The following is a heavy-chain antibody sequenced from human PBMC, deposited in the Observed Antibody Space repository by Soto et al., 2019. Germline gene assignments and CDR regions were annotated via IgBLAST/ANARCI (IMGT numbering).Heavy chain of an antibody. CDR1: GGSFSGYY. V-gene: IGHV4-34*01. CDR3: ARGALIQLWLYRYYYYGMDA. Sequence: TLSLTCAVYGGSFSGYYWSWIRQPPGKGLEWIGEINHSGSTNYNPSLKSRVTISVDTSKNQFSLKLSSVTAADTAVYYCARGALIQLWLYRYYYYGMDAWGQGTTVTVSS. D-gene: IGHD5-18*01. CDR2: INHSGST. J-gene: IGHJ6*02.